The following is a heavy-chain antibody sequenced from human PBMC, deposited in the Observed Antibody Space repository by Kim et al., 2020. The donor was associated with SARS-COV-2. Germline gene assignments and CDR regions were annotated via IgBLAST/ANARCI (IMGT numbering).Heavy chain of an antibody. CDR1: GFDFRHYE. CDR3: ARAVAGDY. V-gene: IGHV3-48*03. CDR2: ISGSGRTI. Sequence: GGSLRLSCAASGFDFRHYEMNWVRQAPGKGLEWVSYISGSGRTISYADSVRGRFTTSRDNAKNSLYLQMNTLRAEDTAIYYCARAVAGDYWGQGTLVTVSS. J-gene: IGHJ4*02. D-gene: IGHD6-19*01.